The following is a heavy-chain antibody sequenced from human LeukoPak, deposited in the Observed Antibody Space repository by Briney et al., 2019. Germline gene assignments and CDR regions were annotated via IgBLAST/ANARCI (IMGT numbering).Heavy chain of an antibody. CDR2: IYTSGST. V-gene: IGHV4-61*02. CDR1: GGSISSGSYY. Sequence: SETLSLTCTVSGGSISSGSYYWSWIRQPAGKGLEWIGRIYTSGSTNYNPSLKSRATISVDTSKNQFSLKLSSVTAADTAVYYCARQTTNYYDSSGYQLGWFDPWGQGTLVTVSS. D-gene: IGHD3-22*01. CDR3: ARQTTNYYDSSGYQLGWFDP. J-gene: IGHJ5*02.